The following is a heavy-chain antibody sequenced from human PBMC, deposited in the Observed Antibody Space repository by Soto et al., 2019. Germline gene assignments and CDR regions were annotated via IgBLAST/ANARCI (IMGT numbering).Heavy chain of an antibody. Sequence: EVQLVESGGGLVQPGGSLRLSCAASGFTVSSNYMSWVRQAPGKGLEWVSVIYSGGTTYYAESVKGRFTISRDHSKNTLYLQMSSLRTEDTAVYYCARDPQSGGLDPWGQGTLVTVSS. CDR2: IYSGGTT. J-gene: IGHJ5*02. CDR1: GFTVSSNY. V-gene: IGHV3-66*01. D-gene: IGHD6-25*01. CDR3: ARDPQSGGLDP.